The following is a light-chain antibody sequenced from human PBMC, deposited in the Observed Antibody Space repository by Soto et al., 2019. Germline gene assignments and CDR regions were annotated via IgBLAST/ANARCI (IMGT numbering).Light chain of an antibody. CDR3: QQRSNWPPIT. V-gene: IGKV3-11*01. CDR1: QSVSSY. Sequence: EIVLTQSPATLSLSPGERATLSCRASQSVSSYLAWYQQKPGQAPRLLIYDASNMATGIPARFSGGGSGTDFTLTIISLEPEDFAVYYCQQRSNWPPITFGQGTRLEIK. J-gene: IGKJ5*01. CDR2: DAS.